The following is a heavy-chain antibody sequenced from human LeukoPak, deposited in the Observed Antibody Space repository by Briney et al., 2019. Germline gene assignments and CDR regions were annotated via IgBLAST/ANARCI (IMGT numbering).Heavy chain of an antibody. Sequence: ASVKVSCKASGYTFTGYYMHWVRQAPGQGLEWMGWINPNSGGTNYALKFQGRVTTTRDTFISTAYMELSRLRSDDTAVYYCARLPTTGAVAGTYDYWGQGTLVTVSS. V-gene: IGHV1-2*02. CDR3: ARLPTTGAVAGTYDY. J-gene: IGHJ4*02. CDR2: INPNSGGT. D-gene: IGHD6-19*01. CDR1: GYTFTGYY.